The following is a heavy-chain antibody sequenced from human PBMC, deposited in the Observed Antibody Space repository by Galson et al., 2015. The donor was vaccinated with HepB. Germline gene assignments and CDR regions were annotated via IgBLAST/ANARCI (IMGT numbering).Heavy chain of an antibody. CDR1: GGSISNSLYY. Sequence: SETLSLTCTVSGGSISNSLYYWGWIRQPPGKGLEWIGSIYYSGTTYYTPSLRSRVTVSVDTSKNQFSLKLSAVTAADTAGYYCARPLILSGRYYPSVGPFQVRGQGTMVTVSS. V-gene: IGHV4-39*01. D-gene: IGHD1-26*01. CDR3: ARPLILSGRYYPSVGPFQV. J-gene: IGHJ3*01. CDR2: IYYSGTT.